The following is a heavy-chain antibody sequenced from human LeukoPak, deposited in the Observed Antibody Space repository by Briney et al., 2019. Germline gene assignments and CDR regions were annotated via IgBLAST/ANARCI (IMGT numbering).Heavy chain of an antibody. J-gene: IGHJ6*02. CDR3: ARATRLAWGYPTYYGMDV. CDR1: GGSISSYY. D-gene: IGHD5-18*01. V-gene: IGHV4-59*01. Sequence: PSETLSLTCTVSGGSISSYYWNWLRQPPGKGLEWIGYLDYSGRTNYNPSLKTRVTISLDTSKNQFSLKLNSVTPADTAVYYCARATRLAWGYPTYYGMDVWGQGTTVTVSS. CDR2: LDYSGRT.